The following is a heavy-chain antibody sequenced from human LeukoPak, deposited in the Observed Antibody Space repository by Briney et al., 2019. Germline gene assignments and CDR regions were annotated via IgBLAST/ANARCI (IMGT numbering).Heavy chain of an antibody. D-gene: IGHD6-13*01. CDR1: GFTFSSYS. CDR2: IGYDGSQR. V-gene: IGHV3-30*04. Sequence: GGSLRLSCPTSGFTFSSYSMHWVRRAPGKGLEWVAVIGYDGSQRYYADSVKGRLTVSRDNSKNTLYLQINSLRFEDTGIYYCARRKQQLIDYWGQGTLVTVSS. J-gene: IGHJ4*02. CDR3: ARRKQQLIDY.